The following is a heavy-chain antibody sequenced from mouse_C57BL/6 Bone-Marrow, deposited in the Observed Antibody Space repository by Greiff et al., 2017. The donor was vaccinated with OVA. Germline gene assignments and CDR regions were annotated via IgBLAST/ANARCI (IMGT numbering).Heavy chain of an antibody. CDR2: ISSGSSTI. V-gene: IGHV5-17*01. J-gene: IGHJ2*01. CDR1: GFTLSDYG. CDR3: ASSRSFDY. Sequence: EVQRVESGGGLVKPGGSLKLSCAASGFTLSDYGMHWVRQAPEKGLEWVAYISSGSSTIYYADTVKGRFTISRDNAKNTLFLQMTSLRSEDTAMYYCASSRSFDYWGQGTTLTVSS.